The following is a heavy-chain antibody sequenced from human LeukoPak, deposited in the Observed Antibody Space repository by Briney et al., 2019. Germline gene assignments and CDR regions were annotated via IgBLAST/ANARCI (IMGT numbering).Heavy chain of an antibody. V-gene: IGHV3-23*01. CDR3: VQLDGYSYGYMVDY. J-gene: IGHJ4*02. CDR1: GFTFSSYA. Sequence: GGSLRLSCAASGFTFSSYAMSWVRQAPGKGLDSVSAISGRGGSTYYADSVKGRFTISRDNSKNTLYLQMNSLRAEDTAVYYCVQLDGYSYGYMVDYWGQGTLVTVSS. CDR2: ISGRGGST. D-gene: IGHD5-18*01.